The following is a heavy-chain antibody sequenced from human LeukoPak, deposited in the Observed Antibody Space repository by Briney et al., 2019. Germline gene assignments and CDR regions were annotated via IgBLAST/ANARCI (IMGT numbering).Heavy chain of an antibody. Sequence: GGSLRLSCAASGFTFSSYGMHWVRQAPGKGLEWVAVIWYDGSNKYYADSVKGRFTISRDNSKNTLYLQMNSLRAEDTAVYYCARQATYYYDFRSGYYFHALDYWGQGTLVTVSS. CDR2: IWYDGSNK. D-gene: IGHD3-3*01. J-gene: IGHJ4*02. CDR1: GFTFSSYG. CDR3: ARQATYYYDFRSGYYFHALDY. V-gene: IGHV3-33*01.